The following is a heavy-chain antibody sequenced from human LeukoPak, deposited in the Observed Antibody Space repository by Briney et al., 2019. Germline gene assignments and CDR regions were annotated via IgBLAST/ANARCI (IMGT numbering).Heavy chain of an antibody. CDR1: GFTFSTYN. J-gene: IGHJ4*02. D-gene: IGHD3-22*01. Sequence: GGCLRLSCAASGFTFSTYNMNWGRQAPGKRLEWILYINADSSTIQYADSVRGRFTTSRDNAKTSLYLQMNSLRAEDTAVYYCVRDNSRGQSLGVIYWGQGSLVTVSS. V-gene: IGHV3-48*01. CDR3: VRDNSRGQSLGVIY. CDR2: INADSSTI.